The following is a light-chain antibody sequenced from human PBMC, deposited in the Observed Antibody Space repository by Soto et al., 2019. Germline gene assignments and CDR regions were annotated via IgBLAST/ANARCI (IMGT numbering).Light chain of an antibody. J-gene: IGKJ1*01. CDR1: QSIRNW. CDR3: QQYNSYWT. CDR2: KAS. Sequence: EIQITQSPSTLSASVGDRVTITCRASQSIRNWLAWYQQKPGKAPKLLIYKASSLGSGVPSRFSGSGFGTEFTLTISSLQPDDFATYYCQQYNSYWTFGQGTKVEVK. V-gene: IGKV1-5*03.